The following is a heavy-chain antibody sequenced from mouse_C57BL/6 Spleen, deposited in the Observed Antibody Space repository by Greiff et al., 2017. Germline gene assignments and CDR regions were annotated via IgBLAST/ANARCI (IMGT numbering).Heavy chain of an antibody. J-gene: IGHJ2*01. CDR1: GYTFTDYY. Sequence: EVQLQQSGPELVKPGASVKISCKASGYTFTDYYMNWVKQSHGKSLEWIGDINPNNGGTSYNQKFKGKATLTVDKSSSTAYMELRGLTSEDSAVYYCARSKNWGPFDYWGQGTTLTVSS. CDR3: ARSKNWGPFDY. CDR2: INPNNGGT. V-gene: IGHV1-26*01. D-gene: IGHD4-1*01.